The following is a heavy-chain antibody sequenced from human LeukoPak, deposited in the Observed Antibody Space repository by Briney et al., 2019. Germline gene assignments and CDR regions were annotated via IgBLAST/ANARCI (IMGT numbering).Heavy chain of an antibody. J-gene: IGHJ3*02. CDR3: AREGFAAASDI. D-gene: IGHD2-15*01. V-gene: IGHV3-30*04. CDR1: GFTFSNYV. Sequence: PGGSLRLSCAVSGFTFSNYVMHWVRQAPGKGLEWVAVISNDGNNKYYADSVKGRFTISRDNSKNTLYLQMNSLRAEDTAVYYCAREGFAAASDIWGQGTMVTVSS. CDR2: ISNDGNNK.